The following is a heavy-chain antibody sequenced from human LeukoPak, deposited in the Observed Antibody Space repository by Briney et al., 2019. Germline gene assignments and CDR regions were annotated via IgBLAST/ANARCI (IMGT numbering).Heavy chain of an antibody. V-gene: IGHV4-59*01. J-gene: IGHJ3*02. CDR1: GGSISSYY. CDR3: AREVASYYGSSDAFDI. Sequence: PSETLSLTCTVSGGSISSYYWSWIRQPPGKGLEWIRYIYYSGSTNYNPSLKSRVTISVDTSKNQFSLKLSSVTAADTAVYYCAREVASYYGSSDAFDIRGQGTMVTVSS. CDR2: IYYSGST. D-gene: IGHD3-10*01.